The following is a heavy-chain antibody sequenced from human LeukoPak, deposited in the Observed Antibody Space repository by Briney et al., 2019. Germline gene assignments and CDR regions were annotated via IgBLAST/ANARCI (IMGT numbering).Heavy chain of an antibody. CDR1: GLAFSNYA. V-gene: IGHV3-30-3*01. CDR3: AKEAAAPSYYYYGLDV. J-gene: IGHJ6*02. CDR2: ITSDGNKE. Sequence: PGGSLRLSCAASGLAFSNYAMYWVRQAPGKGLEWLASITSDGNKEFHADSVKGRFTISRDNSKNMLYLQLNNLRAEDTAMYYCAKEAAAPSYYYYGLDVWGQGTTVTVSS. D-gene: IGHD6-13*01.